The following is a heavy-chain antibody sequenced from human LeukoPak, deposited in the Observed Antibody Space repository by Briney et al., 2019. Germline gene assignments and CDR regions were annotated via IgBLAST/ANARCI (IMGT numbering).Heavy chain of an antibody. V-gene: IGHV4-39*07. CDR1: GGSISSSSYY. J-gene: IGHJ5*02. Sequence: SETLSLTCTVSGGSISSSSYYWGWIRQPRGKGLEWIGRIYYSGSSYCTPSLKSPVTISVDTSKNQFSLKLSSVTAADTAVYYCATQKEGYDSSGYYNWFDPWGQGTLVTVSS. CDR3: ATQKEGYDSSGYYNWFDP. CDR2: IYYSGSS. D-gene: IGHD3-22*01.